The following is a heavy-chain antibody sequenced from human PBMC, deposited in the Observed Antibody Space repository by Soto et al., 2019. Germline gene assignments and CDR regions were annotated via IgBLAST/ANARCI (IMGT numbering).Heavy chain of an antibody. CDR2: INPSGGST. J-gene: IGHJ4*02. Sequence: QVQLVQSGAEVKKPGASVKVSCKASGYTFTSYYMHWVRQAPGQGLEWMGIINPSGGSTSYAQKFQGRVTMTGDTSTSTVYMELSSLRSEDTAVYYCARVGRPRIAAAGTPDYWGQGTLVTVSS. CDR3: ARVGRPRIAAAGTPDY. V-gene: IGHV1-46*03. D-gene: IGHD6-13*01. CDR1: GYTFTSYY.